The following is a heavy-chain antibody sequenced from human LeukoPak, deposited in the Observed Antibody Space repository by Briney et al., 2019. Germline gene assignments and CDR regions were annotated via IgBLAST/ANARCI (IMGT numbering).Heavy chain of an antibody. CDR1: GFTFSSYA. CDR2: ISGSGGST. V-gene: IGHV3-23*01. Sequence: GGSLRLSCAASGFTFSSYAMSWVRQAPGKGLEWVSAISGSGGSTYYADSVKGRFTISRDNSKNTLYLQMNSLRAEDTAVYYCAKDLNPIAVAGSMDYWGQGTLVTVCS. CDR3: AKDLNPIAVAGSMDY. D-gene: IGHD6-19*01. J-gene: IGHJ4*02.